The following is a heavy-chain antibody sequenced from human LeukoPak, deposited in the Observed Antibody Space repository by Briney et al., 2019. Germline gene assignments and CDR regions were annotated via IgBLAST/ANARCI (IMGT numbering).Heavy chain of an antibody. CDR2: INHSGST. J-gene: IGHJ4*02. CDR1: GGSFSGYY. D-gene: IGHD5-18*01. Sequence: SETLSLTCAVYGGSFSGYYWSWIRQPPGKGLEWIGEINHSGSTNYNPSLKSRVTISVDTSKNQFSLKLSSVTAADTAVYYCARDTAMAVDYWGQGTLVTVST. CDR3: ARDTAMAVDY. V-gene: IGHV4-34*01.